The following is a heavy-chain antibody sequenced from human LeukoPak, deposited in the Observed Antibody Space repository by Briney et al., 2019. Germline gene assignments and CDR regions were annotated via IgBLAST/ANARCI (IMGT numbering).Heavy chain of an antibody. CDR3: ARGIAVAETGDWFDP. CDR1: GYSISSGYY. CDR2: IYHSGST. Sequence: SETLSLTCTVSGYSISSGYYWGWIRQPPGKGLEWIGSIYHSGSTYYNPSLKSRVTISVDTSKIQFSLKLSSVTAADTAVYYCARGIAVAETGDWFDPWGQGTLVTVSS. V-gene: IGHV4-38-2*02. D-gene: IGHD6-19*01. J-gene: IGHJ5*02.